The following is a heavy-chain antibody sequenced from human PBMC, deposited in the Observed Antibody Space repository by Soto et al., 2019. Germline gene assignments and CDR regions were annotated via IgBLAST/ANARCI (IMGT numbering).Heavy chain of an antibody. CDR2: INHSGST. CDR1: GGSFSGYY. V-gene: IGHV4-34*01. Sequence: QVQLQQWGAGLLKPSETLSLTCAVYGGSFSGYYWSWIRQPPGKGLEWIGEINHSGSTNYNPSLKSRVTISVDTSKNQFSLKLSSVTAADTAVYYCAIGKRPYGMDVWGQGTTVTVSS. CDR3: AIGKRPYGMDV. J-gene: IGHJ6*02.